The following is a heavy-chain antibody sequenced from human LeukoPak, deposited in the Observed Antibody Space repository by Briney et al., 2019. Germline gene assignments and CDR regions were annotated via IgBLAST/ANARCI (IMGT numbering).Heavy chain of an antibody. CDR3: ARGHTDSILY. Sequence: ASVKVSCKPSGDSFNRFAVNWVRQAPGQGLEWMGRIMPTLGITNYAKEFQARVTITADISPSAAYMELKNLTSLDTAVYYCARGHTDSILYWGQGAQVTVSS. J-gene: IGHJ4*02. CDR2: IMPTLGIT. D-gene: IGHD5-18*01. V-gene: IGHV1-69*04. CDR1: GDSFNRFA.